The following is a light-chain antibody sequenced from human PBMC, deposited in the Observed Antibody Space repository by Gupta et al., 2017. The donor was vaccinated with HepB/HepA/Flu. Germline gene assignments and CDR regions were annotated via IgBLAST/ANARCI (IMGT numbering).Light chain of an antibody. CDR2: WAS. CDR1: QSLSYSANRRNY. J-gene: IGKJ3*01. Sequence: DIVMTQSPDSLGVSLGERTTITCKSNQSLSYSANRRNYLAWYQQKPGQPPKLLLYWASTRESGVPDRFIGSGSGTDFTLTINSLQAEDVAVYYCQQYYSPPFTFGPGTKVDIK. V-gene: IGKV4-1*01. CDR3: QQYYSPPFT.